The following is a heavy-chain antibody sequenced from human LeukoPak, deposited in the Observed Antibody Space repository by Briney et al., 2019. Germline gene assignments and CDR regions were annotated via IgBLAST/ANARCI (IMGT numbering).Heavy chain of an antibody. J-gene: IGHJ3*02. Sequence: SETLSLTCTVSGGSISSYYWSWIRQPPGKGLEWIGSIYYSGSTYYNPSLKSRVTISVDTSKNQFSLKLSSVTAADTAVYYCAGQVTVDAFDIWGQGTMVTVSS. CDR3: AGQVTVDAFDI. CDR2: IYYSGST. D-gene: IGHD4-17*01. CDR1: GGSISSYY. V-gene: IGHV4-59*05.